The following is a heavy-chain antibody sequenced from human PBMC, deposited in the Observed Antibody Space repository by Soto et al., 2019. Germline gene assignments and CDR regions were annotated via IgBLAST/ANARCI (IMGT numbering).Heavy chain of an antibody. V-gene: IGHV4-34*01. CDR1: GGSFSAYY. CDR2: IKHSGST. D-gene: IGHD6-6*01. CDR3: ARDAGSGSSSSWGWFDP. J-gene: IGHJ5*02. Sequence: QVQLQQWGAGLLKPSETLSLTCAVYGGSFSAYYWSWIRQPPGKGLEWIGEIKHSGSTNYNPSLKSRVTISADTSKNQFSLKLSSVTAADTAVYYCARDAGSGSSSSWGWFDPWGQGTLVTVSS.